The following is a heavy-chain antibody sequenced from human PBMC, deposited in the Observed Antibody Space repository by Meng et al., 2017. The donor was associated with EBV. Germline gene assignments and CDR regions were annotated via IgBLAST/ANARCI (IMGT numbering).Heavy chain of an antibody. CDR1: GGTFSTDA. CDR3: ASESGRGFTPDY. J-gene: IGHJ4*02. Sequence: QWVQSGAEVKKPASSVKVSCNTFGGTFSTDAFSWVRQAPGQGLEWMGGLIPVVDAPHYARKFQDRVSIFADESTSAHYMELSSLRSDDTAVYYCASESGRGFTPDYWGQGTLVTVSS. CDR2: LIPVVDAP. D-gene: IGHD2-15*01. V-gene: IGHV1-69*01.